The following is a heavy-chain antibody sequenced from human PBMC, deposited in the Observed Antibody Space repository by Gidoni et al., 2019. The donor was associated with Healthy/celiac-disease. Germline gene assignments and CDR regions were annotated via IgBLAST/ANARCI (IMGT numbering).Heavy chain of an antibody. Sequence: QVQLVESGGGVVQPGRSLRLSCAASGFTFSSYGMHWVRQAPGKGLEWVAVISYDGSNKYYADSVKGRFTISRDNSKNTLYLQMNSLRAEDTAVYYCARVGYYDSSGYYSLFYYYYGMDVWGQGTTVTVSS. CDR2: ISYDGSNK. CDR3: ARVGYYDSSGYYSLFYYYYGMDV. J-gene: IGHJ6*02. CDR1: GFTFSSYG. V-gene: IGHV3-30*03. D-gene: IGHD3-22*01.